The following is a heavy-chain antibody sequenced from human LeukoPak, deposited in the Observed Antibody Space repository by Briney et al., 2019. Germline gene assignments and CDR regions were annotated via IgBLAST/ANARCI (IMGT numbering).Heavy chain of an antibody. V-gene: IGHV1-24*01. CDR3: ATEKDLLLDS. D-gene: IGHD1-26*01. CDR2: FDPGDDET. J-gene: IGHJ5*01. Sequence: ASVKVFCKVSGYSFSELSTHWVRQAPGQGLEWMGGFDPGDDETIYAQKFQGRVTMTEDTSTDTAYLELSSLRSEDTAVYFCATEKDLLLDSWGQGTPVTVSS. CDR1: GYSFSELS.